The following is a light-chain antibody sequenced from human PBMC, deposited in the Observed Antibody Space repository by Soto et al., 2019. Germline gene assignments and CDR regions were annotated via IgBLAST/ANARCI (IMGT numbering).Light chain of an antibody. CDR1: QSVLYTSNNRNY. Sequence: DIVMTQSPESLAVSLGERATINCKSSQSVLYTSNNRNYLAWYQQKPGQPPKLLIYWASTRESGVPDRFSGSGSGTDFTLTISSLHAEDVAVYYCQQYDTTPWTFGQGTKVEVE. J-gene: IGKJ1*01. V-gene: IGKV4-1*01. CDR3: QQYDTTPWT. CDR2: WAS.